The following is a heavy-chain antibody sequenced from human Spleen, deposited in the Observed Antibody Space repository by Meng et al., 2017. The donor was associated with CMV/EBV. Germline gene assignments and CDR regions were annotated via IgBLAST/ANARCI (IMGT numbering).Heavy chain of an antibody. D-gene: IGHD1-26*01. Sequence: ASVKVSCKASGYTFTGYYMHWVRQAPGQGLEWMGWINPNSGGTNYAQKFQGRVTMTRDTSISTAYMELSRLRSDDTAVYYCARAYSGSYTTRAFDIWGQGTMVTVSS. J-gene: IGHJ3*02. CDR1: GYTFTGYY. V-gene: IGHV1-2*02. CDR2: INPNSGGT. CDR3: ARAYSGSYTTRAFDI.